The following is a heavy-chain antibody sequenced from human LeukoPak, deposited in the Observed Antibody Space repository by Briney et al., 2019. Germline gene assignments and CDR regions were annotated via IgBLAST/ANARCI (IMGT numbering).Heavy chain of an antibody. V-gene: IGHV4-59*08. D-gene: IGHD3-3*01. Sequence: PSETLSLTCSVSGASLSSYYWSWIRQPPGKGLEWIGYIHNSGNTNYNPSLKRRVTISVDTPKKELSLKLTSVTAADTAVYYCASQYDFWSFDPWGQGTLVTVSS. J-gene: IGHJ5*02. CDR1: GASLSSYY. CDR2: IHNSGNT. CDR3: ASQYDFWSFDP.